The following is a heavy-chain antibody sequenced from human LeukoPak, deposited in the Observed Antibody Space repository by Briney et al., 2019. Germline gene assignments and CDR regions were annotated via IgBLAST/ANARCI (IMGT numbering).Heavy chain of an antibody. V-gene: IGHV3-11*01. Sequence: PGGSLRLSCAASGFTFSDYYVSWIRQAPGKGLEWVSYISSSGSTIYYADSVKGRFTISRDNAKSSLYLQMNSLRADDTAVYYCARVAGDWYFDLWGRGTLVTVSS. J-gene: IGHJ2*01. CDR2: ISSSGSTI. CDR1: GFTFSDYY. CDR3: ARVAGDWYFDL. D-gene: IGHD3-10*01.